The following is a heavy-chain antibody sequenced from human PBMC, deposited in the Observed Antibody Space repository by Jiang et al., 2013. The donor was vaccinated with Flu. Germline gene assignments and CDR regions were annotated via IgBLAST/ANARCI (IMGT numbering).Heavy chain of an antibody. V-gene: IGHV4-59*01. J-gene: IGHJ5*02. CDR3: ARYCSNTNCYDNAFDP. D-gene: IGHD2-2*01. CDR2: IYNSGST. CDR1: GASINTYY. Sequence: VLLKPSETLSLTCTVSGASINTYYWSWIRQPPGKGLEWIGYIYNSGSTIYNASLKSRVTISLDTSRNQFSLKLSSVTAADTAVYYCARYCSNTNCYDNAFDPWGQG.